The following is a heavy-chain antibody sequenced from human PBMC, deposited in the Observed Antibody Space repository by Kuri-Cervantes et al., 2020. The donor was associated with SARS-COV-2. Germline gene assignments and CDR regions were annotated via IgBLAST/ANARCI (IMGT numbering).Heavy chain of an antibody. Sequence: SVKVSCKASGGTFSSYAISWVRQAPGQGLEWMGGIIPVLQIIKYAQRFQGRVTITADPSASTVYMDLSSLRSEDTAVYYCARVRSRVAGTRHYYYGMDVWGQGTTVTVSS. J-gene: IGHJ6*02. CDR1: GGTFSSYA. D-gene: IGHD6-19*01. CDR2: IIPVLQII. V-gene: IGHV1-69*10. CDR3: ARVRSRVAGTRHYYYGMDV.